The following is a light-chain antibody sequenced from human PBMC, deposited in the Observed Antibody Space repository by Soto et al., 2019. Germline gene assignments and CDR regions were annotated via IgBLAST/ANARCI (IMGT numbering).Light chain of an antibody. J-gene: IGKJ1*01. CDR1: QSVSSSY. CDR2: GAS. CDR3: QQYGSSQWT. V-gene: IGKV3-20*01. Sequence: EIVLTQSPGTLSLSLGERATLSCRASQSVSSSYLAWYQQKPGQAPRLLIYGASSRATGIPDRFSGSGSGTDFTLTISRLEPEDFAVYYCQQYGSSQWTLGQGTKVDIK.